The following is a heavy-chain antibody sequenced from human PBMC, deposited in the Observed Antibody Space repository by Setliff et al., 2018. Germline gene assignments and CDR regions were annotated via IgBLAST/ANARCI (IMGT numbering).Heavy chain of an antibody. CDR3: AKDRSGSKAYYYYGMDV. V-gene: IGHV3-30*18. CDR1: GFTFSSYG. D-gene: IGHD3-10*01. J-gene: IGHJ6*02. CDR2: ISYDGSNK. Sequence: GGSLRLSCAASGFTFSSYGMHWVRQAPGKGLEWVAVISYDGSNKYYADSVKGRFTISRDNSKNTLYLQMNSLRAEDTAVYYCAKDRSGSKAYYYYGMDVWGQGTTVTVSS.